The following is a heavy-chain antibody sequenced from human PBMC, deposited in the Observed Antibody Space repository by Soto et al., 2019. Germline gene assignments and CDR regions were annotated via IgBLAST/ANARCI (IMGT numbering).Heavy chain of an antibody. J-gene: IGHJ3*02. CDR2: LSGSGDRT. V-gene: IGHV3-23*01. Sequence: GGSLRLSCAASGFTFSTYAMSWVRQAPGKGLEWVSALSGSGDRTYYADSVKGRFTISRDNSKNTLYLHMNSLRAEDTAVYYCAKEHHSELVLPWVEFDALDIWGRGTMVTVSS. D-gene: IGHD3-10*01. CDR3: AKEHHSELVLPWVEFDALDI. CDR1: GFTFSTYA.